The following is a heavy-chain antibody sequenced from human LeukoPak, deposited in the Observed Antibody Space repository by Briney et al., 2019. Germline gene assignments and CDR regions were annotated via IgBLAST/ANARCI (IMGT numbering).Heavy chain of an antibody. J-gene: IGHJ4*02. D-gene: IGHD3-3*01. CDR2: IIPIFGTA. Sequence: SVKVSCKASGGTFNSYAISWVRQAPGQGLEWMGGIIPIFGTANYAQKFQGRVTITADESTSTAYMELSSLRSEDTAVYYCARVTYYDFWSGYDYFDYWGQGILVTVSS. CDR3: ARVTYYDFWSGYDYFDY. V-gene: IGHV1-69*13. CDR1: GGTFNSYA.